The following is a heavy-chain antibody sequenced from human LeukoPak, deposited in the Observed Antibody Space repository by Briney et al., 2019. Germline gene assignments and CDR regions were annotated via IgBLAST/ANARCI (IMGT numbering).Heavy chain of an antibody. V-gene: IGHV3-23*01. CDR1: GFTFSSYA. CDR3: ARDVVDNFYNNSVYYGRGVFDI. CDR2: ITGSGSGT. J-gene: IGHJ3*02. D-gene: IGHD3-22*01. Sequence: GGSLRLSCAASGFTFSSYAMSWVRQAPGKGLEWVSGITGSGSGTYYADSVKGQFTISRDNAKNTLYLQMNSLRVEDTAVYYCARDVVDNFYNNSVYYGRGVFDIWGQGTMVTVSS.